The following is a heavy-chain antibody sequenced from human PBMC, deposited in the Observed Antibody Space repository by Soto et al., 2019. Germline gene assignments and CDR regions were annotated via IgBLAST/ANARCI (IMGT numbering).Heavy chain of an antibody. CDR3: ARDRWGSYAFDS. CDR1: GGVFRNYA. Sequence: QVQLVQSGAEVKKPGSSVKVSCKASGGVFRNYAINWERQAPGQGLEWMGGIIPVFGTADYPQKFQGRVTITADESTTTAYMELTSLKTEDTAVYFCARDRWGSYAFDSWGQGTLVTVAS. D-gene: IGHD1-26*01. J-gene: IGHJ5*01. CDR2: IIPVFGTA. V-gene: IGHV1-69*01.